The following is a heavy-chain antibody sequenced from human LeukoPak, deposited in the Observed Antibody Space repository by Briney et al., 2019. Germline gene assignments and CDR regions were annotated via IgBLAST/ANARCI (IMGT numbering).Heavy chain of an antibody. V-gene: IGHV4-59*08. J-gene: IGHJ4*02. CDR1: GGSISTYY. Sequence: SESLSLTCTVSGGSISTYYWSWIRQPPGKGLEWIGYINYGASTNYNPSLSSRVTISVDTSKNQFSMKLSSVTAADTAVYYCARSGKDGRLDYWGQGTLVTVSS. D-gene: IGHD5-24*01. CDR3: ARSGKDGRLDY. CDR2: INYGAST.